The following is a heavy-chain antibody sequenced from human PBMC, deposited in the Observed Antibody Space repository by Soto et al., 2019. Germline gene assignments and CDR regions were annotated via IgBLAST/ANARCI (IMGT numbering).Heavy chain of an antibody. CDR3: ERLSIPYYHPPSGQSYFDY. CDR2: IFYSGTT. J-gene: IGHJ4*02. CDR1: VGSVSSGSYY. V-gene: IGHV4-61*01. D-gene: IGHD3-3*02. Sequence: PSETLSLTCTVSVGSVSSGSYYWSWIRQPPGMGLEWIGYIFYSGTTNYNPSLKSRVTMSLYTSKNQFSLQLSSVTAADTAVYYCERLSIPYYHPPSGQSYFDYWGQGNPVTVSS.